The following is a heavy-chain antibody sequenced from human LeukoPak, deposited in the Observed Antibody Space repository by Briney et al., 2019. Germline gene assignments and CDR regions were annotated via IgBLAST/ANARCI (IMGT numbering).Heavy chain of an antibody. V-gene: IGHV3-48*03. Sequence: GGSLRLSCVASGLSFSSVWMSWVRQAPGKGLEWVSYISSSGSTIYYADSVKGRFTISRDNAKKSLYLQMNSLRAEDTAVYYCARRLRRNYFDYWGQGTLVTVSS. D-gene: IGHD4-17*01. CDR2: ISSSGSTI. J-gene: IGHJ4*02. CDR1: GLSFSSVW. CDR3: ARRLRRNYFDY.